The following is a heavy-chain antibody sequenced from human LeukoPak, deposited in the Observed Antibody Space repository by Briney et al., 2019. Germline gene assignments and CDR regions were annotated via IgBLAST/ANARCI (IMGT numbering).Heavy chain of an antibody. CDR1: GFTFDDYA. J-gene: IGHJ2*01. CDR2: ISWNSGSI. V-gene: IGHV3-9*01. CDR3: ARRASGGSTYWYFDL. Sequence: PGRSLRLSCAASGFTFDDYAMHWVRQAPGKGLEWVSGISWNSGSIAYADSVKGRFTISRDNAKKSLYLQMNSLRDEDTAFYYCARRASGGSTYWYFDLWGRGTLVTVSS. D-gene: IGHD6-19*01.